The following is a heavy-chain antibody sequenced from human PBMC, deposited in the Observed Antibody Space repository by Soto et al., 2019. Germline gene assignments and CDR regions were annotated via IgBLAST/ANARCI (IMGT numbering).Heavy chain of an antibody. V-gene: IGHV1-69*01. Sequence: QVQLVQSGAEVKKPGSSVKVSCKASGGTFSSYAISWVRQAPGQGLEWMGGIIPIFGTANYAQKFQGRVTITADESTSTAYMELGSLRSEDTAVYYCARDRGAVYYDFWSCILCGMDVWGQGTTVTVSS. CDR2: IIPIFGTA. CDR1: GGTFSSYA. J-gene: IGHJ6*02. D-gene: IGHD3-3*01. CDR3: ARDRGAVYYDFWSCILCGMDV.